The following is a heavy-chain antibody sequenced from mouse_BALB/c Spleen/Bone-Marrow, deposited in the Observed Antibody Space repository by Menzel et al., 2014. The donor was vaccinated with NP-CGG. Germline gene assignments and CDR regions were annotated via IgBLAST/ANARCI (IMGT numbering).Heavy chain of an antibody. V-gene: IGHV14-3*02. CDR3: AAYYYVSSYGFAY. J-gene: IGHJ3*01. CDR1: GFNIKDTY. Sequence: EVKLMESVAELVKPGASVKLSCTASGFNIKDTYMHWVKQRPEQGLEWIGRIDPASGNTKFDPKFQGKATIASDTSSNTAYLQLSSLTSEDTAVYYCAAYYYVSSYGFAYWGQGTLVTVSA. D-gene: IGHD1-1*01. CDR2: IDPASGNT.